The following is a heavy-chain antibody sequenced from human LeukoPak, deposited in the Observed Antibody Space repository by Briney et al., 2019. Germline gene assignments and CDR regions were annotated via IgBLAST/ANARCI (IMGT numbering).Heavy chain of an antibody. D-gene: IGHD6-19*01. J-gene: IGHJ4*02. CDR2: ISYDGSNK. CDR1: GFTFSSYA. Sequence: PGGSLRLSCAASGFTFSSYAMHWVRQAPGKGLEWVAVISYDGSNKYYADSVKGRFTISRDNSKNTLYLQMNSLRAEDTAVYYCAREALAVAAGYFDYWGQGALVTVSS. V-gene: IGHV3-30-3*01. CDR3: AREALAVAAGYFDY.